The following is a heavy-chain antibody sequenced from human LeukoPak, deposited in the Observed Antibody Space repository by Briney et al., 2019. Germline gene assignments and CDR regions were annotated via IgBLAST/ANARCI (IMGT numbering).Heavy chain of an antibody. Sequence: GGSLRLSCAASGFTFSSYSMDWVRQAPGKGLEWVSSISSSSSYIYYADSVKGRFTISRDNSKNTLYLQMNSLRAEDTAVYYCAKVAASSGCYWGQGTLVTVSS. D-gene: IGHD3-22*01. V-gene: IGHV3-21*04. CDR3: AKVAASSGCY. J-gene: IGHJ4*02. CDR1: GFTFSSYS. CDR2: ISSSSSYI.